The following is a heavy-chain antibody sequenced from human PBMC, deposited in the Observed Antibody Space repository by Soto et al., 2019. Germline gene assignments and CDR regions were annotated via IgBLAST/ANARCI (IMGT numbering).Heavy chain of an antibody. V-gene: IGHV1-18*01. Sequence: QVQLVQSGAEVKKPGASVKVSCKASGYTFTSYGISWVRQAPGQGLEWMGWISAYNGNTNYAQKLQGRVTMTQYTSTSKAYRELRSLRSNETAVYYGARVAMTTVTTLDYYYGMDVWGQGTTVTVSS. CDR1: GYTFTSYG. CDR2: ISAYNGNT. CDR3: ARVAMTTVTTLDYYYGMDV. D-gene: IGHD4-17*01. J-gene: IGHJ6*02.